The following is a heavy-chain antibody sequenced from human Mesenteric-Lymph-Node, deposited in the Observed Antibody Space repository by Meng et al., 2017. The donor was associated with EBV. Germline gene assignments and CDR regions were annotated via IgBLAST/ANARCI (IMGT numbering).Heavy chain of an antibody. Sequence: VLVGESGGGLVPPGGSLRLSCAASGFTFSSHWMHWVRQGPGKGLVWVERINSGATTINYADSVQGRFTISRDNAKNTLYLQMNSRRAEDTAVYYCVRLRGWYFDLWGRGTLVTVSS. D-gene: IGHD3-10*01. CDR3: VRLRGWYFDL. CDR1: GFTFSSHW. V-gene: IGHV3-74*01. J-gene: IGHJ2*01. CDR2: INSGATTI.